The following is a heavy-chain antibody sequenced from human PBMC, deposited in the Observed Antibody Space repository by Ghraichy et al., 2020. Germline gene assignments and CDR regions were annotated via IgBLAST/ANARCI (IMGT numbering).Heavy chain of an antibody. D-gene: IGHD1-26*01. CDR2: IKEDGSEK. CDR1: GFSFSSYW. V-gene: IGHV3-7*03. CDR3: ATLHSWRFDY. J-gene: IGHJ4*02. Sequence: GGSLRLSCAASGFSFSSYWMAWVRQTPGKGLEWVGNIKEDGSEKYYVDSVKGRFTISRDNGERSLCIQMKSLSAEDTAVYYCATLHSWRFDYWGQGILVTVSS.